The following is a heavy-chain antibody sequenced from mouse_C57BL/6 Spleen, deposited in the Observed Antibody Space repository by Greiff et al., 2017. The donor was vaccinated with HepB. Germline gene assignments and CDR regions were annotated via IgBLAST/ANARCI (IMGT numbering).Heavy chain of an antibody. D-gene: IGHD2-4*01. CDR3: ARLGDYDPFDY. J-gene: IGHJ2*01. Sequence: QVQLQQPGAELVRPGSSVKLSCKASGYTFTSYWMDWVKQRPGQGLEWIGNIYPSDSETHYNQKFKDKATLTVDKSSSTAYMQLSSLTSEDSAVYYCARLGDYDPFDYWGQGPTLTVSS. CDR2: IYPSDSET. CDR1: GYTFTSYW. V-gene: IGHV1-61*01.